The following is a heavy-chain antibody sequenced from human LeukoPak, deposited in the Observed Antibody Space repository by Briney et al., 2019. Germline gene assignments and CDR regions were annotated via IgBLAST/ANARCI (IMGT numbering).Heavy chain of an antibody. J-gene: IGHJ4*02. CDR2: MSGSGGMT. CDR3: AKGPFFYYDASGYNYFDS. V-gene: IGHV3-23*01. Sequence: GGSLRLSCAASGFTFSSFAMSWVRQAPGERLEWVSAMSGSGGMTYSADSVKGRFTVSRDNSKDTLYLQMNSLRVEDSAMYYCAKGPFFYYDASGYNYFDSWGQGTLVTVSS. D-gene: IGHD3-22*01. CDR1: GFTFSSFA.